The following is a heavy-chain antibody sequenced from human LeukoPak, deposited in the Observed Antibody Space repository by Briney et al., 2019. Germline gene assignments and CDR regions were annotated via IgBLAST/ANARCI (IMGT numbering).Heavy chain of an antibody. V-gene: IGHV1-24*01. CDR1: GYTLTELS. Sequence: ASVKVSCKVSGYTLTELSMHWVRQAPGKGLEWMGGFDPEDGEAIYAQKFQGRVTMTEDTSTDTAYMELSSLRSEDTALYYCATHRAVKNDAFDIWGQGTMVTVSS. CDR2: FDPEDGEA. CDR3: ATHRAVKNDAFDI. J-gene: IGHJ3*02.